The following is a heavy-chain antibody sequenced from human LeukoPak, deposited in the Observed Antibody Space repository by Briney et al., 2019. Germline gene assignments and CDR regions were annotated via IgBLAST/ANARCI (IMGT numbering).Heavy chain of an antibody. D-gene: IGHD3-22*01. V-gene: IGHV4-30-4*08. CDR3: ARDYYDSSGYFVNDAFDI. J-gene: IGHJ3*02. CDR2: IYYSGST. CDR1: GGSISSGDYY. Sequence: SQTLSLTCTVSGGSISSGDYYWSWIRQPPGKGLEWIGYIYYSGSTYYNPSLKSRVTISVDTSKNQFSLKLSPVTAADTAVYYCARDYYDSSGYFVNDAFDIWGQGTMVTVSS.